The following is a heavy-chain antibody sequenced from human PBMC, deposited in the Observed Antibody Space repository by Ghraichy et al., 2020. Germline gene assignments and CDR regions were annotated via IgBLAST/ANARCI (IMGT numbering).Heavy chain of an antibody. D-gene: IGHD5-18*01. Sequence: LSLTCVASGFTFTDYWMHWVRQAPEKGLVWVSRINSGGSSTTYAESVKGRFTISGDNAKNTVYLQMNSLRAEDTAVYYCARGGGFSYGPFDPWGQGTLVTVSS. CDR1: GFTFTDYW. CDR2: INSGGSST. J-gene: IGHJ5*02. CDR3: ARGGGFSYGPFDP. V-gene: IGHV3-74*01.